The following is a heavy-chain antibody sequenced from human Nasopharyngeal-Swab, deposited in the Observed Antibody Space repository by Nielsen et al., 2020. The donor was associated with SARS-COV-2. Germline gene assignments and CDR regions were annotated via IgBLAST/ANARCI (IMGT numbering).Heavy chain of an antibody. J-gene: IGHJ1*01. CDR1: GGSFSGYY. CDR2: INHSGST. V-gene: IGHV4-34*01. D-gene: IGHD2-2*02. Sequence: SETLSLTCAVYGGSFSGYYWSWIRQPPGKGLEWIGEINHSGSTNYNPSPKSRVTISVDTSKNQFSLKLSSVTAADTAVYYCARAFYSGYCSSTSCYTGQSYFQHWGQGTLVTVSS. CDR3: ARAFYSGYCSSTSCYTGQSYFQH.